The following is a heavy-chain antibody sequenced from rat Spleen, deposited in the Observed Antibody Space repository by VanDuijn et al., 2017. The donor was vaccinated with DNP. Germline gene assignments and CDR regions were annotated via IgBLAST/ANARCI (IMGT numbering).Heavy chain of an antibody. CDR1: GFKFNDFW. V-gene: IGHV4-2*01. Sequence: EVKVVESGGGLVQPGRSLKLSCAASGFKFNDFWMGWVRQAPGKGLEWIGEINMDSSTINYSPSLKDKFTISRDNAQNTLYLQMSKLGSEDTAIYYCTREGLRASDYWGQGVMVTVSS. D-gene: IGHD4-1*01. J-gene: IGHJ2*01. CDR2: INMDSSTI. CDR3: TREGLRASDY.